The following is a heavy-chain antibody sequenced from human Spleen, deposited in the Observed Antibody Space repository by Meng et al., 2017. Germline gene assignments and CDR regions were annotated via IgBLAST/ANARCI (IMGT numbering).Heavy chain of an antibody. J-gene: IGHJ5*02. Sequence: GESLKISCAASGFTFSRYDMHWVRLITGKGLEWVSGIGTLEDTYYAESVKGRFTISRENGKNSFFLQMNSLRTGDTAVYYCASRFPYGSGSPWGQGTLVTVSS. V-gene: IGHV3-13*01. CDR2: IGTLEDT. CDR3: ASRFPYGSGSP. D-gene: IGHD3-10*01. CDR1: GFTFSRYD.